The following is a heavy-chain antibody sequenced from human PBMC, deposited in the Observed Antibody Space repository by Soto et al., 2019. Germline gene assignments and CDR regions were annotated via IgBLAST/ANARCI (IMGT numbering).Heavy chain of an antibody. D-gene: IGHD6-13*01. J-gene: IGHJ6*02. Sequence: QVQLVESGGGVVQPGRSLRLSCAASGFTFSSYGMHWARQAPGKGLEWVAVISYDGNNKYYADPVKGRFTISRDNSKNTLYLQMNVLRAEDTAEYYCAKDSGFSSSYSMDVWCQGTTVTVSS. CDR1: GFTFSSYG. CDR3: AKDSGFSSSYSMDV. CDR2: ISYDGNNK. V-gene: IGHV3-30*18.